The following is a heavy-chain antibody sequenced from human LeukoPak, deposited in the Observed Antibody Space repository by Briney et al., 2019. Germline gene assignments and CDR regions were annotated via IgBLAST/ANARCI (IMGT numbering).Heavy chain of an antibody. J-gene: IGHJ2*01. V-gene: IGHV4-30-4*02. CDR1: GGSISSGDYY. D-gene: IGHD5-24*01. CDR3: ARDQLDGYNSGLWYFDL. Sequence: SETLSLTCTVSGGSISSGDYYWSWIRQPPGKGLEWIGYIYYSGSTYYNPSLKSRVTISVDTSKNQFSLKLSSVTAADTAVYYCARDQLDGYNSGLWYFDLWGRGTLVTVSS. CDR2: IYYSGST.